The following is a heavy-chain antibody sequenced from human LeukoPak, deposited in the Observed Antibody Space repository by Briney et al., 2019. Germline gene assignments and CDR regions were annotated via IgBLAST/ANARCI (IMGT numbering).Heavy chain of an antibody. Sequence: GASVKLSCTASGYTFTDYSMHRVRQAPGQGLEWMGWINPNSGGTNYAQKFQGRVTVTRDTSISTAYMELSGLRSDDTAVYFCGRAALGMAADYWGQGTLVTVSS. CDR3: GRAALGMAADY. CDR1: GYTFTDYS. CDR2: INPNSGGT. D-gene: IGHD5-24*01. V-gene: IGHV1-2*02. J-gene: IGHJ4*02.